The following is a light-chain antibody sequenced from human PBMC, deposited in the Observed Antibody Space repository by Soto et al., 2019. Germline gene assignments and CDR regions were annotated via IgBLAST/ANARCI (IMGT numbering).Light chain of an antibody. CDR1: QSVSIN. Sequence: EIVMTQSPATLSVSPGERATLSCRASQSVSINLAWYQQRPGQAPRLLIYGASTRATGIPARFSGSGSGTDFTLTISSLQSEDFAVYYCQQYIDWPPGTFGQGTKVDIK. V-gene: IGKV3-15*01. CDR3: QQYIDWPPGT. J-gene: IGKJ1*01. CDR2: GAS.